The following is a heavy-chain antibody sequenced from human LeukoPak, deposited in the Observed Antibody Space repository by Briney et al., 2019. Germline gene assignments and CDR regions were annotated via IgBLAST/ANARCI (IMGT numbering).Heavy chain of an antibody. Sequence: GASVKVSCKASGYTFTSYYMHWVRQAPGQGLEWMGIINPSGGSTSYAQKFQGRVTMTRDTSTSTVYMELSSLRSEDTAVYYCARDPYCGGDCYKPPFGYWGQGTLSPSPQ. V-gene: IGHV1-46*01. CDR1: GYTFTSYY. CDR3: ARDPYCGGDCYKPPFGY. J-gene: IGHJ4*02. CDR2: INPSGGST. D-gene: IGHD2-21*02.